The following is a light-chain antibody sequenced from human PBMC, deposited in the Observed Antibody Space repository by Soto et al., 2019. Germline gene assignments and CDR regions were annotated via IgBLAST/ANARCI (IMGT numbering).Light chain of an antibody. J-gene: IGLJ2*01. V-gene: IGLV1-44*01. Sequence: QSVLTQPPSASGTPGQRVTISCSGSSSNIGSNTVNWYQQLPGTAPKLLIYSNNQRTSGVPDRFSGSKSGTSASLAISGLQSADEADYYCAAWDDSLNGHVVFGGGTKVTVL. CDR3: AAWDDSLNGHVV. CDR2: SNN. CDR1: SSNIGSNT.